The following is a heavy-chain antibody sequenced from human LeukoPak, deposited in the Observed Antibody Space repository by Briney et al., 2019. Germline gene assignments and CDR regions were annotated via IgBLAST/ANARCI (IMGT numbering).Heavy chain of an antibody. Sequence: PSETLSLTCTVSGGSISSYYWSWIRQPAGKGLEWIGRLYTSGDTNYNPSLKRRITITLDTSKKKFSLKLSSVTAADTAVYYCARDEHDYGDYGTFDYWGQGTLVTVSS. CDR1: GGSISSYY. J-gene: IGHJ4*02. V-gene: IGHV4-4*07. CDR2: LYTSGDT. CDR3: ARDEHDYGDYGTFDY. D-gene: IGHD4-17*01.